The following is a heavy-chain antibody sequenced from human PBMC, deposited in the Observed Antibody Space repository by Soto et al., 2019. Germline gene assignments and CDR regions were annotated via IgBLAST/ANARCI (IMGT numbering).Heavy chain of an antibody. J-gene: IGHJ6*03. CDR3: ARHAGTYDFWSGYLDFYMDV. D-gene: IGHD3-3*01. V-gene: IGHV4-39*01. Sequence: SETLSLTCTVSGGSISSSSYYWGLIRQPPGKGLEWIGSIYYSGSTYYNPSLKSRVTISVDTSKNQFSLKLSSVTAADTAVYYCARHAGTYDFWSGYLDFYMDVWGKGTTVTVSS. CDR2: IYYSGST. CDR1: GGSISSSSYY.